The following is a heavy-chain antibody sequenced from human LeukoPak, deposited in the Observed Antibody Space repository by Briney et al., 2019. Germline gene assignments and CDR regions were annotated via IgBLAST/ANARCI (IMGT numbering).Heavy chain of an antibody. D-gene: IGHD1-26*01. J-gene: IGHJ6*02. Sequence: GGSLRLSCAASGFTVSSNYMSWVRQAPGKGLEWVSVIYSGGSTYYADSVKGRFTISRDNSKNTLYLQMNSLRAEDTAVYYCARDIGSSRSLYYYAMDVWGQGTTVTVSS. CDR1: GFTVSSNY. CDR3: ARDIGSSRSLYYYAMDV. CDR2: IYSGGST. V-gene: IGHV3-53*01.